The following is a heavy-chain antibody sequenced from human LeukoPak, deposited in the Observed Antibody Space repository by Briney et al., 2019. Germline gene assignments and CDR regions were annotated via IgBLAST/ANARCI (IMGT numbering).Heavy chain of an antibody. Sequence: VGSLRLSCAASGFTFSSYSLNWVRQAPGKGLEWVSYISTSSSTIYYADSVKGRFTISRDNAKNSLYLQMNSLRAEDTAVYYCARGRTVYYYYMDVWGKGTTVTVSS. J-gene: IGHJ6*03. CDR1: GFTFSSYS. V-gene: IGHV3-48*01. D-gene: IGHD4-17*01. CDR2: ISTSSSTI. CDR3: ARGRTVYYYYMDV.